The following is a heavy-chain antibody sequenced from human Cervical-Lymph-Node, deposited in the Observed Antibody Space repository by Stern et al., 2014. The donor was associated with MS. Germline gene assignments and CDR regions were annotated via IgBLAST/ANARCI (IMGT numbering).Heavy chain of an antibody. CDR3: ARGRKQWPDWGYFDY. CDR2: IIPIFGTA. D-gene: IGHD6-19*01. Sequence: VQLVQSGAEVTKPGSSVKVSCKASGGTFSSYAISWVRQAPGQGHEWMGGIIPIFGTANYAQKFQGRVTITADESTSTAYMELSSLRSEDTAVYYCARGRKQWPDWGYFDYWGQGTLVTVSS. CDR1: GGTFSSYA. V-gene: IGHV1-69*01. J-gene: IGHJ4*02.